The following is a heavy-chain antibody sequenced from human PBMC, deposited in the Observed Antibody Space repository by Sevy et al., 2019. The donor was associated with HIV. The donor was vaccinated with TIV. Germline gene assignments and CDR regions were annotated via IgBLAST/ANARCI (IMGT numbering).Heavy chain of an antibody. Sequence: SETLSLTCSVSGGSISRNSYDWGWIRQPPGKGLECIGSIFYSGNTYYATSLRRRVTISVDTSKNQFSLTLSSVTDADTAVYYCARHGGLVDRGFDFWGQGTLVTVSS. D-gene: IGHD2-21*01. J-gene: IGHJ4*02. CDR3: ARHGGLVDRGFDF. CDR1: GGSISRNSYD. V-gene: IGHV4-39*01. CDR2: IFYSGNT.